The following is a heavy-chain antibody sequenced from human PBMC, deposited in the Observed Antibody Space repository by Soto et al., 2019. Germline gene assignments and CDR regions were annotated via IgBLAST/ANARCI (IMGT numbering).Heavy chain of an antibody. Sequence: GGSLRLSCAASGFTFSSYSMSWVRQAPGKGLEWVSAISGSGGSTYYADSVKGRFTISRDNSKNTLYLQMNSLRAEDTAVYYCAKGPYSGYVPRWLDYWGQGTLVTVSS. CDR3: AKGPYSGYVPRWLDY. D-gene: IGHD5-12*01. V-gene: IGHV3-23*01. J-gene: IGHJ4*02. CDR2: ISGSGGST. CDR1: GFTFSSYS.